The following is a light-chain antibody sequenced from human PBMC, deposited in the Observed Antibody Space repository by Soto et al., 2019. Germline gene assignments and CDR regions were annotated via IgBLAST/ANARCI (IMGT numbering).Light chain of an antibody. CDR3: GAWDNSLKGWV. Sequence: QSVLTQPPSASGTPGQKDTIYCSGITSNIGSNTVNWYQQFPGTAPKFLIFSTTQRPSGVPARFSGSKSGTSASLAIGGLQPDDEAHYYCGAWDNSLKGWVFGGGTKRTV. J-gene: IGLJ3*02. CDR2: STT. CDR1: TSNIGSNT. V-gene: IGLV1-44*01.